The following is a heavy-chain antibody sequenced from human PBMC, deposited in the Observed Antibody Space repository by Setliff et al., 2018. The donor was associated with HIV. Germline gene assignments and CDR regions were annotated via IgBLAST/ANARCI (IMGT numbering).Heavy chain of an antibody. CDR1: GFTFDDYT. J-gene: IGHJ6*03. CDR2: ISWDGYNT. V-gene: IGHV3-43*01. CDR3: AKDSEAVAVKYYYMDV. Sequence: GGSLRLSCAASGFTFDDYTMHWVRQAPGKAPEWVSLISWDGYNTYYADSVQGRFTISRDTPSNTVYLQMNSLRAEDTALYYCAKDSEAVAVKYYYMDVWGRGTTVTVSS. D-gene: IGHD6-19*01.